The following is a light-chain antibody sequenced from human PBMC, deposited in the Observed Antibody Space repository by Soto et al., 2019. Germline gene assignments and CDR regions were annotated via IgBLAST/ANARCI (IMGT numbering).Light chain of an antibody. CDR1: QSIGSW. Sequence: DIQMTQSPSTLSASVGDRVTITCRASQSIGSWLAWYQQKPGKAPKLLIYKASSLESGVPSRFSGSGSGTEFTLTISSLQPDYFASYYCQQYRSYSPWTFGQGNKLEIK. CDR3: QQYRSYSPWT. CDR2: KAS. J-gene: IGKJ1*01. V-gene: IGKV1-5*03.